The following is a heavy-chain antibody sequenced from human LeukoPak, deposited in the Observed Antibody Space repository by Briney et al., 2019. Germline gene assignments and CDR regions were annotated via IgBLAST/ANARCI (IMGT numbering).Heavy chain of an antibody. CDR1: GFTFSTYW. V-gene: IGHV3-7*03. CDR3: AREGSGLDY. J-gene: IGHJ4*02. Sequence: GESLRLSCAASGFTFSTYWMNWVRQAPGKGLEWVAKIKEDGSEKFYVDSVRGRFTISRDNAKNSLYLQMNTLRAEDTAVYYCAREGSGLDYWGQGTLVTVSS. CDR2: IKEDGSEK. D-gene: IGHD2-15*01.